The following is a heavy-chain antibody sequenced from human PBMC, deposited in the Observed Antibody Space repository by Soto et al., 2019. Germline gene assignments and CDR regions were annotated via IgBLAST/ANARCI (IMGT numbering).Heavy chain of an antibody. CDR1: GFTFSSYW. CDR2: IKQDGSEK. J-gene: IGHJ6*02. D-gene: IGHD3-9*01. CDR3: ARDRLRYFDWLIYYYSMDV. Sequence: EVQLLESGGGLVQPGGSLRLSCAASGFTFSSYWMSWVRQAPGKGLEWVANIKQDGSEKYYVDSVKGRFTISRDNAKNSLYLQMNSLRAEDTVVYYCARDRLRYFDWLIYYYSMDVWGQGTTVTVSS. V-gene: IGHV3-7*03.